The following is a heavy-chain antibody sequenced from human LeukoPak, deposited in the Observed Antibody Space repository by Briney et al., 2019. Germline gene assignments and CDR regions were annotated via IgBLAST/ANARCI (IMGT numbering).Heavy chain of an antibody. Sequence: ASVKVSCKASGYTFTRYYLHWARQAPGQGLEWMGIINPSGGTTSSAQKFQGRVTMTMDTSTSTVYMELISLKSEDTAVYYCARARGYSYGPNEHWGQGTLVTVSS. J-gene: IGHJ1*01. D-gene: IGHD5-18*01. CDR1: GYTFTRYY. CDR3: ARARGYSYGPNEH. CDR2: INPSGGTT. V-gene: IGHV1-46*01.